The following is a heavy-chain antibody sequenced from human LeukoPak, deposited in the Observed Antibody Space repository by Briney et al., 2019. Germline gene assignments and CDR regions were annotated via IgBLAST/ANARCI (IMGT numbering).Heavy chain of an antibody. CDR1: GFTFSSYW. Sequence: GGSLRLSCAASGFTFSSYWMSWVRQAPGKGLEWVSAISGSGGSTYYADSVKGRFTISRDNSKNTLYLQMNSLRAEDTAVYYCAKFTSYYYDSSGYRPFQHWGQGTLVTVSS. CDR2: ISGSGGST. J-gene: IGHJ1*01. V-gene: IGHV3-23*01. D-gene: IGHD3-22*01. CDR3: AKFTSYYYDSSGYRPFQH.